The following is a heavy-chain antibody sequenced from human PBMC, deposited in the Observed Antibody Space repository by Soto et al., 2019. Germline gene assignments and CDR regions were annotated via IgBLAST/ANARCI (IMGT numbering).Heavy chain of an antibody. D-gene: IGHD3-22*01. V-gene: IGHV1-46*01. CDR1: GYTFTSYY. CDR2: TNPSGGST. CDR3: ASVTYYYDSSGYYRHYYFDY. Sequence: GPSVKVSCKASGYTFTSYYMHWVRQAPGQGLEWMGITNPSGGSTSYAQKFQGRVTMTRDTSTSTVYMELSSLRSEDTAVYYCASVTYYYDSSGYYRHYYFDYWGQGTLVTVS. J-gene: IGHJ4*02.